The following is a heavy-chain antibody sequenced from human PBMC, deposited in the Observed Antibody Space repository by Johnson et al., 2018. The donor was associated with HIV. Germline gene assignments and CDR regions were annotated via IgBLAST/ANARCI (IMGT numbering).Heavy chain of an antibody. V-gene: IGHV3-7*02. Sequence: VESGGGLVQPGGSLRLSCAASGFTFSSYWMSWVRQAPGKGLEWVANIKQDGSEKYYVDSVKGRFTISRDNAKNSLYLQMNSLRAEDTAVYYCARGARGDLEWLLSGHAFDIWGQGTMVTVSS. J-gene: IGHJ3*02. CDR1: GFTFSSYW. D-gene: IGHD3-3*01. CDR2: IKQDGSEK. CDR3: ARGARGDLEWLLSGHAFDI.